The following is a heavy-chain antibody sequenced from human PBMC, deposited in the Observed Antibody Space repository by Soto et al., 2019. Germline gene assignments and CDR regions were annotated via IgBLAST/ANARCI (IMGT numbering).Heavy chain of an antibody. CDR2: VYYRGTS. D-gene: IGHD4-17*01. V-gene: IGHV4-39*01. J-gene: IGHJ4*02. CDR3: VSQRTTVPTHAYFDY. CDR1: GVSVSNSSYY. Sequence: SETLSLTCTVSGVSVSNSSYYWGWIRQSPGQGLEWIGSVYYRGTSYAKSSVKSRVTISVDTSKNRFSLSLNSVTASDTAVYFCVSQRTTVPTHAYFDYWGPGAMVTVSS.